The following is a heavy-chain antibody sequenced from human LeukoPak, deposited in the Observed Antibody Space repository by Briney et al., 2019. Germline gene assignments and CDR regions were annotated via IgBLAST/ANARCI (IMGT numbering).Heavy chain of an antibody. CDR2: IYYTGST. CDR3: ARGGNYWPQWWFDP. CDR1: GGSISTYY. Sequence: SETLSLTCTVSGGSISTYYWSWIRQPPGKGLEWIGYIYYTGSTSYNPSLKSRVTMSLDASKDQFSLELNSVTPADTAVYYCARGGNYWPQWWFDPWGRGTLVSVSS. J-gene: IGHJ5*02. V-gene: IGHV4-59*01. D-gene: IGHD1-26*01.